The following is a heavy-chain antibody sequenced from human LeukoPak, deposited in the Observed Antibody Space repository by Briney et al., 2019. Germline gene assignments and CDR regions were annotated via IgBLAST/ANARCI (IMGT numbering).Heavy chain of an antibody. CDR2: IIPIFGTA. CDR1: GGTFSSYA. V-gene: IGHV1-69*01. Sequence: SVRVSCKASGGTFSSYAISWVRQAPGQGLEWMGGIIPIFGTANYAQKFQGRVTITADESTSTAYMELSSLRSEDTAVYYCARDGTPEQLVTFDYWGQGTLVTVSS. D-gene: IGHD6-6*01. CDR3: ARDGTPEQLVTFDY. J-gene: IGHJ4*02.